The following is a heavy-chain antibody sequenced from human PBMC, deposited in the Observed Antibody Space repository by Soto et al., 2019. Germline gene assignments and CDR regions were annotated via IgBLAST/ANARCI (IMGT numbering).Heavy chain of an antibody. CDR2: IYWNGDK. CDR3: AHRPSGWFLFDY. D-gene: IGHD6-19*01. J-gene: IGHJ4*02. V-gene: IGHV2-5*01. CDR1: GFSLSTSGVG. Sequence: SGPTLVNPTQTLTLTCTFSGFSLSTSGVGVGWIRQSPGKALQWLALIYWNGDKRYNPSLKTRLTITKGTSKNQVVLTLTNMDPVDTATYYCAHRPSGWFLFDYWGQGTLVTVSS.